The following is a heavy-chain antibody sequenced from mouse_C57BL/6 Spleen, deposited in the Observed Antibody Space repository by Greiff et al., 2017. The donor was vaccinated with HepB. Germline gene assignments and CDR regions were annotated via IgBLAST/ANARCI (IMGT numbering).Heavy chain of an antibody. D-gene: IGHD3-2*02. CDR1: GYSFTGYY. V-gene: IGHV1-42*01. CDR3: ARSGRYYFDY. Sequence: VHVKQSGPELVKPGASVKISCKASGYSFTGYYMNWVKQSPEKSLEWIGEINPSTGGTTYNQKFKAKATLTVDKSSSTAYMQLKSLTSEDSAVYYCARSGRYYFDYWGQGTTLTVSS. J-gene: IGHJ2*01. CDR2: INPSTGGT.